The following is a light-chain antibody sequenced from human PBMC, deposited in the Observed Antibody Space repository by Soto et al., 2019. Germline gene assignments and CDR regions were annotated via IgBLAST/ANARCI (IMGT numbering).Light chain of an antibody. CDR2: RNN. J-gene: IGLJ3*02. CDR1: GSNIGSNY. Sequence: QSVLTQPPSASGTPGQRVTISCSGSGSNIGSNYVYWYQQLPGTAPKLLIYRNNQRPSGVPDRSSGSKSGTSASLAISGLRSEDEADYYCAAWDDSLSGNWVFGGGTKLTVL. CDR3: AAWDDSLSGNWV. V-gene: IGLV1-47*01.